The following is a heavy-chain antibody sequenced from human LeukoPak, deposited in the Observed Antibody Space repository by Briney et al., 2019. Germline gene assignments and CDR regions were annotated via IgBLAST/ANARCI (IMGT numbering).Heavy chain of an antibody. CDR2: INHRGRT. D-gene: IGHD3-16*02. J-gene: IGHJ4*02. CDR3: ARDPKWAFGGVVGGVSDF. Sequence: SETLSLTCAVYGGSFSGHYWSWIRQPPGKGLEWIGEINHRGRTNYNPSLKSRVTISVDTSKNQFSLKLSSVTAADTAVYYCARDPKWAFGGVVGGVSDFWGQGILVTVSS. V-gene: IGHV4-34*01. CDR1: GGSFSGHY.